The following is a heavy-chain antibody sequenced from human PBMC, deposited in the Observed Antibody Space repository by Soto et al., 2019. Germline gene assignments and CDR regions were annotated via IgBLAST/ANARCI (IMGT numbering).Heavy chain of an antibody. J-gene: IGHJ6*01. D-gene: IGHD2-15*01. V-gene: IGHV3-72*01. CDR3: AMLGSWSGGRSGMEV. CDR1: GLIFSDYH. Sequence: EVQLVESGGGLVQPGGSLRLSCAASGLIFSDYHMAWVRQAPGKGLEWVGGIRRKANSYTTEYAASVKGRFTISRENSNYSLYLQMNSLKSEDTAVYYCAMLGSWSGGRSGMEVGGQGTTVTVS. CDR2: IRRKANSYTT.